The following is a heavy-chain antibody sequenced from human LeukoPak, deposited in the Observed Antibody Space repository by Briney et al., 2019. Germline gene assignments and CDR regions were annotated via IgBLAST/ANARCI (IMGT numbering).Heavy chain of an antibody. J-gene: IGHJ4*02. CDR2: ILSSGST. D-gene: IGHD5-24*01. V-gene: IGHV4-59*01. CDR3: ARAGPRRDGYNADY. CDR1: GGSISNYY. Sequence: SETLSLTCTVSGGSISNYYWSWIRQPPGKGLEWIGFILSSGSTYYNPSLKSRVTISADTSNNQFSLKLNSVTAADTAVYYCARAGPRRDGYNADYWGQGTLVTVSS.